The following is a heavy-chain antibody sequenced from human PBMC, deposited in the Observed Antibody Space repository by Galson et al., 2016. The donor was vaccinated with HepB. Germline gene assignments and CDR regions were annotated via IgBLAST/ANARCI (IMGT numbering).Heavy chain of an antibody. D-gene: IGHD1-26*01. CDR2: IIPLFGTT. CDR1: GGTFSSYA. V-gene: IGHV1-69*13. Sequence: SVKVSCKASGGTFSSYALSWVRQAPGLGLEWMGGIIPLFGTTKYAQKFQGRVTITADESTSTAYMEVRSLRYDDTAVYYCARGAEPQVLGYYFDYWGQGTLVTVSS. J-gene: IGHJ4*02. CDR3: ARGAEPQVLGYYFDY.